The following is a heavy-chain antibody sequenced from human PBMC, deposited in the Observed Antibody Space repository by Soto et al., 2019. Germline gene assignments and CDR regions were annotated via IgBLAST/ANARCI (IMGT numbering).Heavy chain of an antibody. CDR3: ARGLKYYDFWSGYHTAYYFDY. Sequence: GGSLRLSCAASGFTFSSYGMHWVRQAPGKGLEWVAVIWYDGSNKYYADSVKGRFTISRDNSKNTLYLQMNSLRAEDTAVYYCARGLKYYDFWSGYHTAYYFDYWGQGTLVTVSS. V-gene: IGHV3-33*01. J-gene: IGHJ4*02. CDR1: GFTFSSYG. D-gene: IGHD3-3*01. CDR2: IWYDGSNK.